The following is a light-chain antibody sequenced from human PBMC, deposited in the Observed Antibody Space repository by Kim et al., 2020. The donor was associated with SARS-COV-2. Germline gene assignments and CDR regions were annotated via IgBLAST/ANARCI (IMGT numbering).Light chain of an antibody. Sequence: GKNVTISSPRGGSIASNYVQWYQQRPGSAPTTVIYEDNQRPSGVPDRFSGAIDSSSNSASLTISGLKTEDEADYYCQSYDSSIHVVFGGGTQLTVL. CDR3: QSYDSSIHVV. CDR1: GSIASNY. V-gene: IGLV6-57*03. J-gene: IGLJ2*01. CDR2: EDN.